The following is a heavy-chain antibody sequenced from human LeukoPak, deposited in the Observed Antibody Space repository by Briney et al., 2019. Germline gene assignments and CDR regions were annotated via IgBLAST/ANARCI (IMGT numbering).Heavy chain of an antibody. CDR3: AKDSQRAMRYSGFDY. J-gene: IGHJ4*02. CDR1: GFTFSSYA. D-gene: IGHD1-26*01. V-gene: IGHV3-23*01. Sequence: GGSLRLSCAASGFTFSSYAMSWVRQAPGKGLEWVSAISGSGGSTYYADSVKGRFIISRDNSKNTLYLQMNSLRAEDTAVYYCAKDSQRAMRYSGFDYWGQGTLVTVSS. CDR2: ISGSGGST.